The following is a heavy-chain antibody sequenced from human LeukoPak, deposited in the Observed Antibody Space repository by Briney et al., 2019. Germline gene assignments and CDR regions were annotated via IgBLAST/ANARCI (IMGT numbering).Heavy chain of an antibody. D-gene: IGHD2-2*01. CDR3: ARDWSPIVVVPAAKYYSYGMDV. Sequence: ASVTVSCKASGYAFTSYYMHWVRQAPGQGLEWMGIINPSGGSTSYAQKFQGRVTMTRDTSTSAVYMELSSLRSEDTAVYYCARDWSPIVVVPAAKYYSYGMDVWGQGTTVTVSS. CDR1: GYAFTSYY. CDR2: INPSGGST. V-gene: IGHV1-46*01. J-gene: IGHJ6*02.